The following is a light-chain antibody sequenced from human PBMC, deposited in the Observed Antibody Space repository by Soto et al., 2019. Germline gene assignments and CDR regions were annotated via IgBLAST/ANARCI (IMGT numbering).Light chain of an antibody. CDR3: MQPLQSWT. Sequence: IVMTQTPLSSPVTLGQPASISCRSSQSLLHSNGYNYLDWYLQKPGQSPQLLIYLGSNRASGVPDRFSGSGSGTDFTLKISRVEAEDVGVYYCMQPLQSWTFGQGTKVDNK. CDR2: LGS. J-gene: IGKJ1*01. V-gene: IGKV2-28*01. CDR1: QSLLHSNGYNY.